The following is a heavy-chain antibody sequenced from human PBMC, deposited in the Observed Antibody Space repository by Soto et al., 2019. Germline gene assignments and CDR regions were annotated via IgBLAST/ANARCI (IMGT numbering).Heavy chain of an antibody. Sequence: ASVKVSCKASGYTFTTYGVSWVRQAPGQGLEWMEWISTYNGNTQFAQKFQGRVTMTTDTSASTAYMELRSLTSDDTAVYYCAIDWSAEVLTDSWGQGTVVTVSS. CDR1: GYTFTTYG. V-gene: IGHV1-18*01. CDR3: AIDWSAEVLTDS. J-gene: IGHJ4*02. CDR2: ISTYNGNT. D-gene: IGHD3-10*01.